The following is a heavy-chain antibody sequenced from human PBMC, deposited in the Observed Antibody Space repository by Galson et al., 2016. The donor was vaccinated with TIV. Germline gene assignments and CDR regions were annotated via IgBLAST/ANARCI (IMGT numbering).Heavy chain of an antibody. D-gene: IGHD4-17*01. Sequence: SVKVSCKASGYNFSNYDINWVRQAAGQGLEWMGWMNPNSGDTGYAEKFQGRLAMTSETSLHTAFMELSGLRSEDAAVYFCARVSRDGGELSTDFKHWGQGTLITVS. V-gene: IGHV1-8*02. J-gene: IGHJ1*01. CDR3: ARVSRDGGELSTDFKH. CDR2: MNPNSGDT. CDR1: GYNFSNYD.